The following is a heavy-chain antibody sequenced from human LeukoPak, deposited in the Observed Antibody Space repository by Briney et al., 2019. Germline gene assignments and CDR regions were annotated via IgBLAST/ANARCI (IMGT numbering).Heavy chain of an antibody. CDR1: GFTFSSYA. J-gene: IGHJ4*02. D-gene: IGHD3-10*01. V-gene: IGHV3-23*01. Sequence: GGSLRLSCAASGFTFSSYAMSWVRQAPGKGLEWVSAISGSGGSTYYADSVKGRFTISRDNSKNTLYLQMNSLRAEDTAVYYCTTAYYYSSGSYYGVDYWGQGTLVTVSS. CDR3: TTAYYYSSGSYYGVDY. CDR2: ISGSGGST.